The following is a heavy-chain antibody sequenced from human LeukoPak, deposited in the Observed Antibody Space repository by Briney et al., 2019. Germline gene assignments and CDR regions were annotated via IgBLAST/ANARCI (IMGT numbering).Heavy chain of an antibody. V-gene: IGHV4-30-4*08. CDR1: GGSISSGDYY. CDR3: ARGICSGGSCYPDY. CDR2: IYYSGST. J-gene: IGHJ4*02. D-gene: IGHD2-15*01. Sequence: SETLSLTCTVSGGSISSGDYYWRWIRQPPGKGLEWIGYIYYSGSTYYNPSLKSRVSISVDTSKNQFPLKLSSVTAADTAVYYCARGICSGGSCYPDYWGQGTLVTVSS.